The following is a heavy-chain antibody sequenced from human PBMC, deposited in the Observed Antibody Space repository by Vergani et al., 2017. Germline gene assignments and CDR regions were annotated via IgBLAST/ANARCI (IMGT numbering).Heavy chain of an antibody. V-gene: IGHV4-34*01. J-gene: IGHJ2*01. CDR1: GGSFSGYY. D-gene: IGHD3-10*01. CDR3: ARKFGPDWYFDL. Sequence: QVQLQQWGAGLLKPSETLSLTCAVYGGSFSGYYWSWIRQPPGKGLEWIGEINHSGSTNYNPSLKSRVTISVDTSKNQFSLKLSSVTAAVTAVYYCARKFGPDWYFDLWGRGTLVTVSS. CDR2: INHSGST.